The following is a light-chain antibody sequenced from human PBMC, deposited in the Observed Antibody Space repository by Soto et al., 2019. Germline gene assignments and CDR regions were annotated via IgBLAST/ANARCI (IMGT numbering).Light chain of an antibody. CDR3: AAWDDSLNGFV. Sequence: QSVMTQAPSASGTPGQRVTISCSGNSSNIGTNSVNWYQQLPTTAPKLLIYSNNQRPSGVPDRFSASKSGTSASLAISGLQSEDEADYYCAAWDDSLNGFVFGTGTQLTVL. CDR2: SNN. CDR1: SSNIGTNS. J-gene: IGLJ7*01. V-gene: IGLV1-44*01.